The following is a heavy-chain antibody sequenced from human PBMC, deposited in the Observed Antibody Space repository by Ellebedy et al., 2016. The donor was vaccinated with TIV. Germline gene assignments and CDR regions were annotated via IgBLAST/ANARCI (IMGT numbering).Heavy chain of an antibody. CDR3: ARGWGYCTNGVCSWTYYFDY. Sequence: MPGGSLRLSCAVYGGSFSGYYWSWIRQPPGKGLEWIGEINHSGSTNYIPSLKSPVTISVDTSKNQFPLKLSSVTAAYTAVYYCARGWGYCTNGVCSWTYYFDYWGQGTLVTVSS. CDR2: INHSGST. J-gene: IGHJ4*02. V-gene: IGHV4-34*01. CDR1: GGSFSGYY. D-gene: IGHD2-8*01.